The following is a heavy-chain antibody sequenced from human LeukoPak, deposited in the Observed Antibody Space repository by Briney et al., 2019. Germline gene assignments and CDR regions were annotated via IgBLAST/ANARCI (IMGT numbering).Heavy chain of an antibody. V-gene: IGHV3-30*18. CDR3: AKDLRVNCSGGRCYHWFDP. J-gene: IGHJ5*02. Sequence: GGSLRLSCAASGFTFSSYGMHWVRQAPGKGLEWVAVISYDGSNKYYADSVKGRFTISRDNSENTLYLQMNSLRAEDTAVYYCAKDLRVNCSGGRCYHWFDPWGQGTLVTVSS. CDR2: ISYDGSNK. D-gene: IGHD2-15*01. CDR1: GFTFSSYG.